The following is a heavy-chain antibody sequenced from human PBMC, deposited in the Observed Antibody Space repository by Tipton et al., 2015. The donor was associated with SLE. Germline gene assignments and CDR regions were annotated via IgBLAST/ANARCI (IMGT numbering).Heavy chain of an antibody. J-gene: IGHJ4*02. D-gene: IGHD4-17*01. CDR1: GFIVSIKY. Sequence: QLVQSGGGLIQPGGSLRLSCVASGFIVSIKYMSWVRQAPGKGLEWVSVIYSGGSTYYADSVKGRFTISRDDSKNTLCLQMDSLRAEDTAIYYCADSSTVTPPYWGQGTLVTVSS. CDR3: ADSSTVTPPY. V-gene: IGHV3-53*01. CDR2: IYSGGST.